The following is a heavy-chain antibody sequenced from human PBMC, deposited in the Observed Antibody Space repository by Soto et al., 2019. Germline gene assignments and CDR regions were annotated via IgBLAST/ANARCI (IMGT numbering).Heavy chain of an antibody. CDR3: AKTELRYFDWFPSPYFDD. Sequence: EVQLLESGGGLVQPGGSLRLSCAASGFTFSSYAMSWVRQAPGKGLEWVSAISGSGGSTYYADSVKGRFTISRDNSKNTLYLQMNILRAEDTAVYYCAKTELRYFDWFPSPYFDDWGQGTLVTVSS. V-gene: IGHV3-23*01. CDR2: ISGSGGST. J-gene: IGHJ4*02. D-gene: IGHD3-9*01. CDR1: GFTFSSYA.